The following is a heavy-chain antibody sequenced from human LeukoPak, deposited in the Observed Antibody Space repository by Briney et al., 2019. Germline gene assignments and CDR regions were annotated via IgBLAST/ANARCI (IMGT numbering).Heavy chain of an antibody. CDR3: ARALGSGWVYFL. V-gene: IGHV3-23*01. CDR2: ISGSGGST. J-gene: IGHJ4*02. CDR1: GFTFSSYG. Sequence: PGGSLRLSCAASGFTFSSYGMSWVRQAPGKGLEWVSAISGSGGSTYYADSVKGRFTISRDNAKNTLYLQMNSLRVEDTAVYYCARALGSGWVYFLGGQGTLVTVSS. D-gene: IGHD3-10*01.